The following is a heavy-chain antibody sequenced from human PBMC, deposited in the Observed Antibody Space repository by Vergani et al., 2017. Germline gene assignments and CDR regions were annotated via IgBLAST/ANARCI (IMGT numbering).Heavy chain of an antibody. D-gene: IGHD5-18*01. V-gene: IGHV1-58*02. CDR1: GFTITSSA. CDR3: AAAYNYYYYYYMDV. Sequence: QMQLVQSGPEVKKPGTSVKVSCKASGFTITSSAMQWLRQPRAQRLEWIGWIVVGSGNTNYAQKCQERVTITRDMSTSTAYMELSRLRSEDTAVYYCAAAYNYYYYYYMDVWGKGTTVTVSS. CDR2: IVVGSGNT. J-gene: IGHJ6*03.